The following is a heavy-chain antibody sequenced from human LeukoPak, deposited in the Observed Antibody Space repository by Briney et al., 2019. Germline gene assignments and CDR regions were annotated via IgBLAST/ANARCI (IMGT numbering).Heavy chain of an antibody. CDR1: KFTFSSYA. CDR3: AKRGSLNYYFYY. Sequence: AGSLRLSCAASKFTFSSYAMSWVRRAPGKGLEWISDISRSGSSTVFVDSVKGRFTISRDNSKNTLYLQMNSLRVEDTAVYYCAKRGSLNYYFYYWGQGTLVTVSS. J-gene: IGHJ4*02. V-gene: IGHV3-23*01. D-gene: IGHD6-13*01. CDR2: ISRSGSST.